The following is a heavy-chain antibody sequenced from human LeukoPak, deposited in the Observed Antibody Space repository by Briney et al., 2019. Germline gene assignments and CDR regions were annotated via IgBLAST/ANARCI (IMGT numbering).Heavy chain of an antibody. CDR2: IYSTGST. J-gene: IGHJ4*02. CDR3: AKQIASAGTAGLHF. D-gene: IGHD6-13*01. CDR1: GGSFSSYY. V-gene: IGHV4-4*07. Sequence: SETLSLTCAVSGGSFSSYYWSWIRQPAGKGLEWIGRIYSTGSTNYNPSLKSRVTMSVDTSKNQFSLKLRSVTAADTAVYYCAKQIASAGTAGLHFWGQGGLVTVSS.